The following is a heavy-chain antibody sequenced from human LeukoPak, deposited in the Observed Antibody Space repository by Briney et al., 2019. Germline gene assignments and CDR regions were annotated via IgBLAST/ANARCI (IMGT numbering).Heavy chain of an antibody. CDR3: AGGASDFDI. D-gene: IGHD1-26*01. V-gene: IGHV3-21*01. Sequence: PGESLRLSCAASGFTFSIYSMNWVRQAPGEGLEWVSSISSSGGYIYYADSVKGRFTISRDNAKNSLYLQMNSLRDEDTAVYYCAGGASDFDIWGQGTMVTVSS. CDR1: GFTFSIYS. CDR2: ISSSGGYI. J-gene: IGHJ3*02.